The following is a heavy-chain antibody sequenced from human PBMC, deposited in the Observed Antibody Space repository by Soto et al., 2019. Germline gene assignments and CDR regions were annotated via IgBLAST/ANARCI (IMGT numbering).Heavy chain of an antibody. V-gene: IGHV1-2*04. Sequence: QVQLVQSGAEVKKPGASVKVSCKASGYTFTGYYMHWVRQAPGQGLEWMGWINPNSGGTNYAQKFQGWVTMTRDTSISKAYMELSRLRSDDTAVYYCAREAAAGTSYYYYMDVWGKGTTVTVSS. CDR2: INPNSGGT. CDR1: GYTFTGYY. CDR3: AREAAAGTSYYYYMDV. D-gene: IGHD6-13*01. J-gene: IGHJ6*03.